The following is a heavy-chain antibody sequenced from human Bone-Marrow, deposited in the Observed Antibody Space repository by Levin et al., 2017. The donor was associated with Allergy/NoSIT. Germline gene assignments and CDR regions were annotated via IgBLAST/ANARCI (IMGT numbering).Heavy chain of an antibody. CDR3: ARVGCSGNRCYFCP. CDR2: IIPMVGSP. Sequence: GGSLRLSCKASGGSFSDYALTWMRQAPGQGLEWVGRIIPMVGSPNFAPKFQGRVTITADTSTRTVYMELNSLVSEDTAVYDGARVGCSGNRCYFCPWGQGTLVTVSS. CDR1: GGSFSDYA. D-gene: IGHD2-15*01. V-gene: IGHV1-69*04. J-gene: IGHJ5*02.